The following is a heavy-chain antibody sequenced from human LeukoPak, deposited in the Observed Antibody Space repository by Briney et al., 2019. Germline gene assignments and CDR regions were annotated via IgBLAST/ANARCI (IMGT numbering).Heavy chain of an antibody. Sequence: GGSLRLSCAASGFTFSPYWMHWVRQAPGKGLEWVSRINSDGSSTTYADSVKGRFTISRDNAENTLYLQMTSLRAEDTGVYYCARDRNTGRSYENLFGYWGQGTLVTVSS. V-gene: IGHV3-74*03. J-gene: IGHJ4*02. CDR1: GFTFSPYW. CDR2: INSDGSST. D-gene: IGHD1-26*01. CDR3: ARDRNTGRSYENLFGY.